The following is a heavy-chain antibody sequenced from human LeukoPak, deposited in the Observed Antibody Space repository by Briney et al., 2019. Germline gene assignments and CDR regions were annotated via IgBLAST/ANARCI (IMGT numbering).Heavy chain of an antibody. CDR3: ARASRDGYPHYFDY. V-gene: IGHV3-23*01. D-gene: IGHD5-24*01. CDR1: GFAFSSYA. CDR2: FSDSGGST. J-gene: IGHJ4*02. Sequence: GGSLRLSCAASGFAFSSYAMSWVRQAPGKGLEWVSAFSDSGGSTYYADSVKGRFTISRDNSKNTLYLQMNSLRAEDTAVYYCARASRDGYPHYFDYWGQGTLVTVSS.